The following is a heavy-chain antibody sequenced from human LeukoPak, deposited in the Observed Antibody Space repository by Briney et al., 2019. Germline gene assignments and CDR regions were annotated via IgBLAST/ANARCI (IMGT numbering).Heavy chain of an antibody. CDR3: ARDMYYYGSGSYRFDY. Sequence: SGTLSLTCAVSGGSISSSSYYWGWIRQPPGKGLEWIGSIYYSGSTYYNPSLKSRVTISVDTSKNQFSLKLSSVTAADTAVYYCARDMYYYGSGSYRFDYWGQGTLVTVSS. D-gene: IGHD3-10*01. V-gene: IGHV4-39*07. J-gene: IGHJ4*02. CDR1: GGSISSSSYY. CDR2: IYYSGST.